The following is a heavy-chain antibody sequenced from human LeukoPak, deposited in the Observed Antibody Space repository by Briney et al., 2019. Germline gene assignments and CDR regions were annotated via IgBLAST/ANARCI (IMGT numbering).Heavy chain of an antibody. V-gene: IGHV1-2*02. CDR3: ARAAHYYYYLDV. Sequence: ASVKVSCKASGYTFIGNYMHWVRQAPGQGLAWMGWINPNSGGTNYAQKFQGRVTMTRDTSISTAYMELSRLKSDDTAVYYCARAAHYYYYLDVWGKGTTVTVS. CDR2: INPNSGGT. CDR1: GYTFIGNY. J-gene: IGHJ6*03.